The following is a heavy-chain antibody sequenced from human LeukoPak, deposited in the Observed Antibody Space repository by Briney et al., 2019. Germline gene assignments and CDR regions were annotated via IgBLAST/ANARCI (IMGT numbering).Heavy chain of an antibody. D-gene: IGHD3-10*01. CDR2: ISSSSSYI. J-gene: IGHJ6*03. CDR1: GFTFSSYS. V-gene: IGHV3-21*04. CDR3: ARDQGREGLLWFGETPNYYYCYMDV. Sequence: GGSLRLSCAASGFTFSSYSMNWVRQAPGKGLEWVSSISSSSSYIYYADSVKGRFTISRDNAKNSLYLQMNSLRAEDTAVYYCARDQGREGLLWFGETPNYYYCYMDVWGKGTTVTISS.